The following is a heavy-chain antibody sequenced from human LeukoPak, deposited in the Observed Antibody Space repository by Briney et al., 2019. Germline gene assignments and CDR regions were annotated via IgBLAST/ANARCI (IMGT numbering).Heavy chain of an antibody. CDR2: ISSSGSTI. J-gene: IGHJ4*02. Sequence: GGSLRLYCAASGFIFSDYYMSWIRQAPGKGLGWVSYISSSGSTIYYADSVKGRFTISRDNAKNSLYLQMNSLRVEHTAVYYCARDFWSGSTDWGQGTLVTVSS. CDR3: ARDFWSGSTD. CDR1: GFIFSDYY. D-gene: IGHD3-3*01. V-gene: IGHV3-11*04.